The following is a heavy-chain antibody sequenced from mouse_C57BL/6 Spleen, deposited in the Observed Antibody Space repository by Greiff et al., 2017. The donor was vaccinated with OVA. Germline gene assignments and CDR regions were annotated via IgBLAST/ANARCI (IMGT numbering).Heavy chain of an antibody. Sequence: VQLQQSGAELVRPGASVPLSFPSSFSPFPSSSLHWVKQRPGQGLAWIARIYPGSGNTYYNEKFKGKATLTAEKSSSTAYMQLSSLTSEDSAVYFCARGPRDGSSCFDYWGQGTTLTVSS. CDR3: ARGPRDGSSCFDY. CDR1: FSPFPSSS. CDR2: IYPGSGNT. J-gene: IGHJ2*01. V-gene: IGHV1-76*01. D-gene: IGHD1-1*01.